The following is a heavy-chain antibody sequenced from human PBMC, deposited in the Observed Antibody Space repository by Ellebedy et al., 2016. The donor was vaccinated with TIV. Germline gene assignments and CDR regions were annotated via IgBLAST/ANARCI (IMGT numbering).Heavy chain of an antibody. D-gene: IGHD6-13*01. CDR1: GFIFSSYS. Sequence: GGSLRLSXAASGFIFSSYSMNWVRQAPGKGLEWVSSISSSSSYIYYADSVKGRFTISRDNAKNSLYLQMNSLRAEDTAVYYCARLSWYGDGMDVWGQGTTVTVSS. CDR2: ISSSSSYI. V-gene: IGHV3-21*01. J-gene: IGHJ6*02. CDR3: ARLSWYGDGMDV.